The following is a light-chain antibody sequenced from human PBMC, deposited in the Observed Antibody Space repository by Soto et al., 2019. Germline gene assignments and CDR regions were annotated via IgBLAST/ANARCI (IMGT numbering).Light chain of an antibody. CDR1: SSDVGGYNY. CDR3: ISYTRSSTRV. CDR2: AVS. Sequence: QSALTQPASVSGSPGQSITISCTGTSSDVGGYNYVSWYQQHPGKAPKLMIYAVSNRPSGVSNRFSGSKSGNTASRTISGLQAEHEADYYCISYTRSSTRVFGGGIKLTVL. J-gene: IGLJ3*02. V-gene: IGLV2-14*01.